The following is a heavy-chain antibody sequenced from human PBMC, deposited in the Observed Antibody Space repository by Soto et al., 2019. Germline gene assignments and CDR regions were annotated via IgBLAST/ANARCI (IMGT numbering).Heavy chain of an antibody. CDR2: IYKSATT. Sequence: TLSLTCSVSGDSVSNLDYFWAWIRQPPGQALEYIGYIYKSATTYYNPSFESRVAISVDTSKSQFSLNVTSVTAADTAVYFCARGRYCLTGRCFPNWFDSWGQGALVTVSS. D-gene: IGHD7-27*01. CDR1: GDSVSNLDYF. V-gene: IGHV4-30-4*01. J-gene: IGHJ5*01. CDR3: ARGRYCLTGRCFPNWFDS.